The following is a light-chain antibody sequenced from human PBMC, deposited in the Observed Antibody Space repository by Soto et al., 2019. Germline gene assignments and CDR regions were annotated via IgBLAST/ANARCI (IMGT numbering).Light chain of an antibody. CDR1: QGIGTY. V-gene: IGKV1-5*03. CDR3: QHYNSYSEA. CDR2: KAS. J-gene: IGKJ1*01. Sequence: IQLTQSPSSPSASVGDRVTISCRASQGIGTYLAWYQQKPGKAPKLLIYKASTLKSGVPSRFSGSGSGTEFTLTISSLQPDDFATYYCQHYNSYSEAFGQGTKVDIK.